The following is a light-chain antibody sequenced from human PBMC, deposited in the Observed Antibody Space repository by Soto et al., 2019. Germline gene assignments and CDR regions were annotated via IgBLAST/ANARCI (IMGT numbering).Light chain of an antibody. CDR1: SKNIGDNH. CDR3: GTWDDSLVSYV. J-gene: IGLJ1*01. CDR2: DND. Sequence: QSALTQPPSVSAAPGQRVTVSCSGTSKNIGDNHVSWYQHVPGMAPKLVVYDNDRRPSELPGRFSGSKSGTSATLVITGLQTGDEADYYCGTWDDSLVSYVFGTGTKVTV. V-gene: IGLV1-51*01.